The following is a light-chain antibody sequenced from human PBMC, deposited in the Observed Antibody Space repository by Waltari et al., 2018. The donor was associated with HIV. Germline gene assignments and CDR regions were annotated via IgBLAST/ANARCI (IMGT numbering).Light chain of an antibody. CDR2: EVS. CDR1: SRYVGGYTL. CDR3: CAYAGSTTYVI. J-gene: IGLJ2*01. V-gene: IGLV2-23*02. Sequence: QSALTQPASVSGSPGQPITISSTGTSRYVGGYTLVTRYPQPPGKAPKLMIYEVSKRPSGVSNRFSGSKSGNTASLTISGLQAEDEADYYCCAYAGSTTYVIFGGGTKLTVL.